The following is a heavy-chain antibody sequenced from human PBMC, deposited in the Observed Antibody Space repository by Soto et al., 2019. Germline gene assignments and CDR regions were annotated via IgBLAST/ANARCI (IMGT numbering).Heavy chain of an antibody. D-gene: IGHD2-21*02. Sequence: EVQLVESGGGLVQPGGSLKLSCAASGFTFSGSAMHWVRQASGKGLEWVGRIRSKANNYATAYAASVKGRFNISRDDSKNTAYLQMNSLKTEDTAVYYCTRHALQYCGGDCYLLPYFDLWGRGTLVTVSS. CDR1: GFTFSGSA. J-gene: IGHJ2*01. CDR2: IRSKANNYAT. V-gene: IGHV3-73*02. CDR3: TRHALQYCGGDCYLLPYFDL.